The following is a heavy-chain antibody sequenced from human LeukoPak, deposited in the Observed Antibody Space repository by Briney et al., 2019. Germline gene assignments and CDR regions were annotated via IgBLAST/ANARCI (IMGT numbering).Heavy chain of an antibody. V-gene: IGHV1-2*02. CDR2: INPNSDGT. CDR3: ARDSSGYYYYGDYYYGMAG. CDR1: GYTFTGYY. Sequence: GASVKVSCKASGYTFTGYYMHWVRQAPGQGLEWMGWINPNSDGTNYAQKFQGRVTMTRDTSISTAYMELSRLRSDDTAVYYCARDSSGYYYYGDYYYGMAGWGQGTTVTVSS. D-gene: IGHD3-22*01. J-gene: IGHJ6*02.